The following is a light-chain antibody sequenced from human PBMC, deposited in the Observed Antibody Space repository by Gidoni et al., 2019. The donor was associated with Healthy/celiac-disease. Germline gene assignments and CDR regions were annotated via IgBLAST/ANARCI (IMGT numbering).Light chain of an antibody. J-gene: IGLJ2*01. Sequence: QSVLTQPPSVSGASAQRVTISRTGSSSNIGTGYAVHWYQQLPGTAPKLLIYGNSNRPSGVPDRFCGSKSGTSASLAITGLQAEDEADYYYQSYDSSLSGWGVFGGGTKLTVL. CDR1: SSNIGTGYA. CDR2: GNS. CDR3: QSYDSSLSGWGV. V-gene: IGLV1-40*01.